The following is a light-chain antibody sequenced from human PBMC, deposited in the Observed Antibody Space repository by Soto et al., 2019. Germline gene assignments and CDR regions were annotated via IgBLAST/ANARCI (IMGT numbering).Light chain of an antibody. J-gene: IGKJ5*01. Sequence: DIVMTESPLSLTVTRGDKAVMSCMPNESLLHNNGYNYLDWYMQKPGQSPQLLIYLGSNRASGVPDRFSGSGSGTDFTLKISRVEAADVGVYYCMQALQSLTFGQGTRLEIK. V-gene: IGKV2-28*01. CDR2: LGS. CDR1: ESLLHNNGYNY. CDR3: MQALQSLT.